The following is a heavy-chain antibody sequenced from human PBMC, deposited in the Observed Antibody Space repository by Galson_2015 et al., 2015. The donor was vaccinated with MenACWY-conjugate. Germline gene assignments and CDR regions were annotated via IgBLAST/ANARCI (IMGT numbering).Heavy chain of an antibody. CDR1: GGSMSNYY. CDR3: AKVGGGDSYYFDF. J-gene: IGHJ4*02. CDR2: VYYSGST. V-gene: IGHV4-59*01. Sequence: ETLSLTCTVSGGSMSNYYWSWIRQPPGKGLGWIGYVYYSGSTYYNPSLKSRVTISVDTSKNQFSLKLTSVTAADTAVYYCAKVGGGDSYYFDFWGQGTPVTVSS. D-gene: IGHD4-17*01.